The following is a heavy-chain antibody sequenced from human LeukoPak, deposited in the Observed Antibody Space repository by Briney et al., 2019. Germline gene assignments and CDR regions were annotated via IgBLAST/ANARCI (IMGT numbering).Heavy chain of an antibody. J-gene: IGHJ4*02. CDR1: GYTFTSYG. V-gene: IGHV1-18*01. D-gene: IGHD3-22*01. CDR3: ATTEAYSSLAQFDY. Sequence: ASVKVSCKASGYTFTSYGISWVRQAPGQGLEWMGWISAYNGNTNYAQKLQGRVTMTTDTSTSTAYMELRSLRSDDTAVYYCATTEAYSSLAQFDYWGQGTLVTVSS. CDR2: ISAYNGNT.